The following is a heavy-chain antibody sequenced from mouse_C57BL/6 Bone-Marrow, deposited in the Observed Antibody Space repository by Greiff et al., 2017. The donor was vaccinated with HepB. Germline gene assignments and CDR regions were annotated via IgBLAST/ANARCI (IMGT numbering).Heavy chain of an antibody. D-gene: IGHD2-3*01. CDR3: ARRDGYYVSWYFDV. V-gene: IGHV5-6*01. CDR2: ISSGGSYT. J-gene: IGHJ1*03. Sequence: EVQLQQSGGDLVKPGGSLKLSCAASGFTFSSYGMSWVRQTPDKRLEWVATISSGGSYTYYPDSVKGRFTISRDNAKNTLYLQMSSLKSEDTAMYYCARRDGYYVSWYFDVWGTGTTVTVSS. CDR1: GFTFSSYG.